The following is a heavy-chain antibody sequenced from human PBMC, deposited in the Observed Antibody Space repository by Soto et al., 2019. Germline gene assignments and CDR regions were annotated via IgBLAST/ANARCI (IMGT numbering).Heavy chain of an antibody. CDR2: IYSDGSRT. J-gene: IGHJ6*02. V-gene: IGHV3-74*01. CDR3: ARGGGGDDYGANYGMDV. D-gene: IGHD4-17*01. Sequence: EVQLVESGGGLVQPGGSLRLSCAASGFTFSRYWMHWVRQAPGKGLVWVSRIYSDGSRTTYADPVKGRFTISRDNAKNTGYLQMHSLRAGATAVYYCARGGGGDDYGANYGMDVWGQGTTVTVSS. CDR1: GFTFSRYW.